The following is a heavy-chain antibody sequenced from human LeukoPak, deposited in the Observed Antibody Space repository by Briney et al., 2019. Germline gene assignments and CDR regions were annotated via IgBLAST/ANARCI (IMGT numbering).Heavy chain of an antibody. J-gene: IGHJ6*02. CDR3: ARGQGYGMDV. Sequence: PSETLSLTCAVYGGSFSGYYWSWIRQPPGKGLEWIGEINHSGSTNYNPSLKSRVTISVDTSKNQFSLKLSSVTAADTAVYYCARGQGYGMDVWGQGTTVTVSS. CDR1: GGSFSGYY. V-gene: IGHV4-34*01. CDR2: INHSGST.